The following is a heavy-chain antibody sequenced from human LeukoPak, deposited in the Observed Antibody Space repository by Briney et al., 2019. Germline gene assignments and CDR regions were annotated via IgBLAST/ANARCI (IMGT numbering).Heavy chain of an antibody. Sequence: GESLKISCQGSGYSFATYWIGWVRHMPGRGLEWMGIIYPGDSNIRYNPSFQGHVTISVDKSINTAYLQWSSLEASDTAMYYCARHARTYSYGNGFDPGGKGTLVTVSS. V-gene: IGHV5-51*01. D-gene: IGHD5-18*01. CDR2: IYPGDSNI. J-gene: IGHJ5*02. CDR3: ARHARTYSYGNGFDP. CDR1: GYSFATYW.